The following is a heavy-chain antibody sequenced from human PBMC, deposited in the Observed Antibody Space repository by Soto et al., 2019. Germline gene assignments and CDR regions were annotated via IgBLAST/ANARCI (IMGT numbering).Heavy chain of an antibody. CDR3: ANSDAMVSGYFDS. D-gene: IGHD5-18*01. J-gene: IGHJ4*02. CDR1: GGSISSGGYY. CDR2: IYYSGST. V-gene: IGHV4-31*03. Sequence: SETLSLTCTVSGGSISSGGYYWSWIRQHPGKGLEWIGYIYYSGSTYYNPSLKSRVTISVDTSKNQFSLKLSSVTAADTAVYYCANSDAMVSGYFDSWGQGPLVTVSS.